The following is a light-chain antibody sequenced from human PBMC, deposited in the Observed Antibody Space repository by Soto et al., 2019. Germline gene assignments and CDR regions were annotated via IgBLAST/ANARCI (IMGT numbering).Light chain of an antibody. CDR3: TSYAGGNNV. J-gene: IGLJ1*01. CDR1: SSDVGGYNY. Sequence: QSALTQPPSASGSPGQSVTISCTGTSSDVGGYNYVSCYQQYPGKVPKLMVYEVNKRPSGVPDRFSASKSGNTASLTVSGLQEDDEADYYCTSYAGGNNVFGTGTKVTVL. V-gene: IGLV2-8*01. CDR2: EVN.